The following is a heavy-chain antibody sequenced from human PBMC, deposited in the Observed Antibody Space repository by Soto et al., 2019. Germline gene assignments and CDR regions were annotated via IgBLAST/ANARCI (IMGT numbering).Heavy chain of an antibody. CDR3: ARVPLDYYAMDV. CDR2: LYTSGGT. CDR1: GGSISGYY. Sequence: QVQLQESGPGLVQPSETLSLTCTVSGGSISGYYWTWIRQPAGKGLEWIGRLYTSGGTSYNPSLKSRISMAVDTSKNHFSLSLYSVTAADSAVYYCARVPLDYYAMDVW. V-gene: IGHV4-4*07. J-gene: IGHJ6*01.